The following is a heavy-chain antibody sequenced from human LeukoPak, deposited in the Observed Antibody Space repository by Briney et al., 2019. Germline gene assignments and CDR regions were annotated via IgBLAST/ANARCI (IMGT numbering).Heavy chain of an antibody. CDR2: ISYSGNT. D-gene: IGHD3-22*01. V-gene: IGHV4-59*01. Sequence: PSETLSLTCAVSGGSISSYYWSWIRQPPGKGLEWIGYISYSGNTDYSPSLKSRVTMSLDTSKNHFSLNLTSVAAADTAVYYCARNVLITTGNFYYGTDVWGQGTTVTVSS. CDR3: ARNVLITTGNFYYGTDV. CDR1: GGSISSYY. J-gene: IGHJ6*02.